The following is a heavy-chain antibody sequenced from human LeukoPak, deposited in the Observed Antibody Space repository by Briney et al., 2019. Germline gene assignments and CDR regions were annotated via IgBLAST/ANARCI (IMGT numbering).Heavy chain of an antibody. V-gene: IGHV3-21*04. CDR1: GFTFSSYS. CDR3: AKNRNSGSYHDAFDI. Sequence: GGSLRLSCAASGFTFSSYSMNWVRQAPGKGLEWVSSISSSSSYIYYADSVKGRFTISRDNSKNTLYLQMNSLRAEDTAVYYCAKNRNSGSYHDAFDIWGQGTMVTVSS. CDR2: ISSSSSYI. D-gene: IGHD1-26*01. J-gene: IGHJ3*02.